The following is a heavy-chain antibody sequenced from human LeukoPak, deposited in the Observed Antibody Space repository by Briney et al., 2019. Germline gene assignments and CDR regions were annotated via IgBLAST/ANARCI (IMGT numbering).Heavy chain of an antibody. CDR1: GFAFSSFG. V-gene: IGHV3-30*02. CDR2: IRYDGSNK. D-gene: IGHD6-13*01. CDR3: AKESRGKIAAAGTVIDY. Sequence: GGSLRLSCAASGFAFSSFGMHWVRQAPGKGLEWVAFIRYDGSNKYYADSVKGRFTISRDNSKNTLYLQMNSLRAEDTAVYYCAKESRGKIAAAGTVIDYWGQGTLVTVSS. J-gene: IGHJ4*02.